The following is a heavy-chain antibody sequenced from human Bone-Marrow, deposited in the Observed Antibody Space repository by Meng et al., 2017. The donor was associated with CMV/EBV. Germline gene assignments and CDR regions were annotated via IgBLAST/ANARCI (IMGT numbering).Heavy chain of an antibody. CDR3: ARERNYDFWSGLYYYYYGIDV. V-gene: IGHV3-30*04. CDR2: ISYDGSNK. CDR1: GFTFSSYA. Sequence: GESLKISCPASGFTFSSYAMHWVRQAPGKGLEWVAVISYDGSNKYYADSVKGRFTISRDNSKNTLYLQMNSLRAEDTAVYYCARERNYDFWSGLYYYYYGIDVWGQGTTVTVSS. J-gene: IGHJ6*02. D-gene: IGHD3-3*01.